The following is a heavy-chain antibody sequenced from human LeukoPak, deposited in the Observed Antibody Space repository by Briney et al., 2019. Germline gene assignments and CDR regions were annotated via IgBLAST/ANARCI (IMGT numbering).Heavy chain of an antibody. J-gene: IGHJ5*02. CDR3: ARHKRAPYDTTARGWFGP. V-gene: IGHV4-38-2*01. Sequence: SETLSLTCVVSGYSISSGYHWGWIRQPPGKKLEWLASIYQSGTTYYSPSFKTRVTISVDTSKNQFSLKLSSVTAAYTAVYYCARHKRAPYDTTARGWFGPWGQGTLVTVSS. CDR2: IYQSGTT. D-gene: IGHD3-22*01. CDR1: GYSISSGYH.